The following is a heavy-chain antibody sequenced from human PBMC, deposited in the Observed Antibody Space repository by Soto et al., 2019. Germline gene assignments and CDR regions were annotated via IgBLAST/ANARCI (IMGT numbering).Heavy chain of an antibody. CDR1: GGTFSSYA. D-gene: IGHD5-18*01. V-gene: IGHV1-69*12. J-gene: IGHJ6*02. CDR3: ATHGLPNYYYYGMDV. CDR2: IIPIFGTA. Sequence: QVQLVQSGAEVKKPGSSVKVSCKASGGTFSSYAISWVRQAPGQGLEWMGGIIPIFGTADYAQKFQGRVTITADESTTTSYMELSSLRSEDTAVYYCATHGLPNYYYYGMDVWGQGTTVTVSS.